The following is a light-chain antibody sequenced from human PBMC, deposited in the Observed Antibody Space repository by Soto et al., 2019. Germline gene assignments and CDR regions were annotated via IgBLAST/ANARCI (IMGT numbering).Light chain of an antibody. J-gene: IGKJ4*01. CDR1: QSLLHSNGYNY. V-gene: IGKV2-28*01. Sequence: DIVMTQSPLSLPVTPGEPASISCRSSQSLLHSNGYNYLDWYLQKPGQSPQLLIYLGSNRDSGVPDRYRGSGSGTEFELKISRVEAEDVGVYYCMQALQTPLTFGGGTKVEIK. CDR3: MQALQTPLT. CDR2: LGS.